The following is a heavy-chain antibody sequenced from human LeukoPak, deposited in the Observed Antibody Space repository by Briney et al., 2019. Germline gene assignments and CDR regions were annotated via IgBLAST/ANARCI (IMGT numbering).Heavy chain of an antibody. Sequence: ASVKVSCKASGYTFTSYGISWVRQAHGQALEWMGWISGYNGNTNYAQKLQGRVTMTTDTSTSTAYMELRSLRSDDTAVYYCARDFHSSGYYHYFHYWGQGTLVTVSS. CDR3: ARDFHSSGYYHYFHY. J-gene: IGHJ4*02. D-gene: IGHD3-22*01. V-gene: IGHV1-18*01. CDR1: GYTFTSYG. CDR2: ISGYNGNT.